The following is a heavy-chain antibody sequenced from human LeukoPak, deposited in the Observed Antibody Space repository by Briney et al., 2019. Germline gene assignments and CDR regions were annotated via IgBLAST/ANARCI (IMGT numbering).Heavy chain of an antibody. J-gene: IGHJ6*04. V-gene: IGHV3-48*03. CDR3: AELGITMIGGV. CDR1: GFTFSSYE. D-gene: IGHD3-10*02. CDR2: ISSSGSTI. Sequence: GGFLRLSCAASGFTFSSYEMNWVRQAPGKGLEWVSYISSSGSTIYYADSVKGRFTISRDNAKNSLYLQMNSLRAEDTAVYYCAELGITMIGGVWGKGTTVTISS.